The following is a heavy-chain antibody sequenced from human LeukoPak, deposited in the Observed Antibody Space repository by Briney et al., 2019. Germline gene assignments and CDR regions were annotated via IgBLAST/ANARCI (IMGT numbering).Heavy chain of an antibody. D-gene: IGHD5-18*01. J-gene: IGHJ4*02. CDR3: ARDWGIQQWPPSYFDY. CDR2: IYPGDSDT. CDR1: GYSFTSYW. V-gene: IGHV5-51*01. Sequence: GESLKISCKGSGYSFTSYWIGWVRQMPGKGLEWMGIIYPGDSDTRYSPSFQGQVTISADKSISTAYLQWSSLKASDTAMYYCARDWGIQQWPPSYFDYWGQGTLVTVSS.